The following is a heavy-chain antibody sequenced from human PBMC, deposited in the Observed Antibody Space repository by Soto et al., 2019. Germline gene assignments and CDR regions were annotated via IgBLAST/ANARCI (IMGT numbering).Heavy chain of an antibody. CDR1: GGSFSVYY. V-gene: IGHV4-34*01. D-gene: IGHD6-6*01. CDR3: ARALHRSSSSFFDSYYYYGMDV. J-gene: IGHJ6*02. CDR2: INHSGST. Sequence: SETLSLTCAVYGGSFSVYYWSWIRQPPGKGLEWIGEINHSGSTNYNPSLKSRVTISVDTSKNQFSLKLGSVTAADTAVYYCARALHRSSSSFFDSYYYYGMDVWGQGTTVTVSS.